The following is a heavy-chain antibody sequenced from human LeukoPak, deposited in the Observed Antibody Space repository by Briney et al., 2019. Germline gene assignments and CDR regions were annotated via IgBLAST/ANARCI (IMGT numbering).Heavy chain of an antibody. V-gene: IGHV3-7*01. CDR2: IKQDGSKK. D-gene: IGHD3-22*01. CDR3: ARVSYHYYDSSGYWEPFDY. Sequence: GGSLRLSCAASGFTFSSNCMSWVRQAPGKGRERVAQIKQDGSKKYYVDSVKGRFSISRDNAKNSLYLQMNSLRAEDTAVYYCARVSYHYYDSSGYWEPFDYWGQGTLVTVSS. CDR1: GFTFSSNC. J-gene: IGHJ4*02.